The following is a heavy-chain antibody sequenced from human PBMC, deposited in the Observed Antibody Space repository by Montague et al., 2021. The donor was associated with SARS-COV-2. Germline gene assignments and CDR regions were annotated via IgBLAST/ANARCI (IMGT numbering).Heavy chain of an antibody. CDR1: GFSLSTSGMC. V-gene: IGHV2-70*11. D-gene: IGHD5-12*01. Sequence: PALVKPTQTLTLTCTFSGFSLSTSGMCVSWIRQPPGKALEWLARIDWDDDTYYSTPLKSRLTIFKDTSKNQVVLTMTNMDPVDTATYYCARDCGCTHFDDWGQGTLVTVSS. J-gene: IGHJ4*02. CDR2: IDWDDDT. CDR3: ARDCGCTHFDD.